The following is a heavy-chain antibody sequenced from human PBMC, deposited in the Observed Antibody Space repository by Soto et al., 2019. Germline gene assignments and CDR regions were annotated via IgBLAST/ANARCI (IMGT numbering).Heavy chain of an antibody. Sequence: QVQLVESGGGVVQPGRSLRLSCAASGFNLSSYGMHWVRQAPGKGLEWVAVIWYDGSNKYYADSGKGRLTNSRDNSKNTLFLQMNSLTADDTAVYYCARASTVTYYYYVMDVWGQGTTVTVSS. CDR1: GFNLSSYG. CDR3: ARASTVTYYYYVMDV. CDR2: IWYDGSNK. V-gene: IGHV3-33*01. D-gene: IGHD4-4*01. J-gene: IGHJ6*02.